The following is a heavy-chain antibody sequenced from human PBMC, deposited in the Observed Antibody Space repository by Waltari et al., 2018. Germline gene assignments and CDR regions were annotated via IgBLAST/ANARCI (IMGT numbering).Heavy chain of an antibody. V-gene: IGHV3-48*04. Sequence: EVQLVESGGGLVQPGGSLRLSCAASGFTFSSYSMNWVRQAPGKGLEWVSYISSSSSTIYYADSVKGRFTISRDNAKNSLYLQMNSLRAEDTAVYYCARQPLGYCSSTSCYPRFDYWGQGTLVTVSS. CDR1: GFTFSSYS. D-gene: IGHD2-2*01. CDR3: ARQPLGYCSSTSCYPRFDY. CDR2: ISSSSSTI. J-gene: IGHJ4*02.